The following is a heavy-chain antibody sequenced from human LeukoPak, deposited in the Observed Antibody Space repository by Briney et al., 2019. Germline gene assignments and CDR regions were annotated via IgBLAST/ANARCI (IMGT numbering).Heavy chain of an antibody. V-gene: IGHV3-9*01. CDR3: AKDRYSSSWYYFNS. Sequence: GRSLRLSCAASGFKFDDYAMHWVRHAPGKGLEWVSGITWNSGSIGYADSVKGRFTVSRDNTKNSLYLQMSRLRAEDTALYYCAKDRYSSSWYYFNSWGQGALVTVSS. CDR2: ITWNSGSI. CDR1: GFKFDDYA. D-gene: IGHD6-13*01. J-gene: IGHJ4*02.